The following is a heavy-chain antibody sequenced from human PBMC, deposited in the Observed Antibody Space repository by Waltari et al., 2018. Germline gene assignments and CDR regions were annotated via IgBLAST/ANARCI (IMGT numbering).Heavy chain of an antibody. J-gene: IGHJ4*02. V-gene: IGHV2-5*02. CDR2: IPWDDEK. CDR3: AGGWFYFDY. CDR1: GFSFTSTGVA. D-gene: IGHD6-19*01. Sequence: QITLKESGPTLVKTTQTLTRTCPSSGFSFTSTGVAVSWIRKPPTKALEWLARIPWDDEKSYSPSLKNRLSVTKDTTRNPVVLTLTNMDSADTATYDCAGGWFYFDYWGQGALVTVSS.